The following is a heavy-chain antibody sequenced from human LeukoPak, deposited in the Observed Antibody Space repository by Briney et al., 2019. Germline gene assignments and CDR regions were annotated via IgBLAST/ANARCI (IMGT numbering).Heavy chain of an antibody. CDR2: ISSSGSTI. CDR1: GFTLSDYY. CDR3: ARVLRYCSGGNCYSGGLGYMDV. D-gene: IGHD2-15*01. J-gene: IGHJ6*03. V-gene: IGHV3-11*01. Sequence: GGSLRLSCAASGFTLSDYYMSWIRQAPGKGLEWVSYISSSGSTIYYADSVKGRFTISRDNAKNSLFLQMNSLRAEDTAVYYCARVLRYCSGGNCYSGGLGYMDVWGKGTTVTISS.